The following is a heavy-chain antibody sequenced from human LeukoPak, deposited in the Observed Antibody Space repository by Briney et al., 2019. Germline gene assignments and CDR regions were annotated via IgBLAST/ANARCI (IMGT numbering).Heavy chain of an antibody. D-gene: IGHD5-18*01. CDR1: GYTFTGYY. Sequence: ASVKVSCKASGYTFTGYYMHWVRQAPGQGLEWMGWINPNSGGTNYAQKFQGRVTMTRDTSISTAYMELSRLRSDDTAVYYCARERVQLWLRAAFDIWGQGTMVTVSS. J-gene: IGHJ3*02. CDR2: INPNSGGT. CDR3: ARERVQLWLRAAFDI. V-gene: IGHV1-2*02.